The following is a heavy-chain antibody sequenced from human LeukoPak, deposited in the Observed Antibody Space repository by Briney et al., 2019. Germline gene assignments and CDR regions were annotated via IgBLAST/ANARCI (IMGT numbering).Heavy chain of an antibody. Sequence: PGGSLRLSCAASGFTFNNYAMNWVRQAPGKGLEWVSGISDSGGSTYYADSVKGRFTISRDNSKNTLYLQMNSLRAEDTAVYYCARGSGIVVVPAAISGGNWFDPWGQGTLVTVSS. CDR1: GFTFNNYA. V-gene: IGHV3-23*01. J-gene: IGHJ5*02. CDR2: ISDSGGST. CDR3: ARGSGIVVVPAAISGGNWFDP. D-gene: IGHD2-2*02.